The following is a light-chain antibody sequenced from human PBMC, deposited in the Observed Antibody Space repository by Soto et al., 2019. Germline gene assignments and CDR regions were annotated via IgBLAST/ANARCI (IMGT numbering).Light chain of an antibody. CDR2: DAS. V-gene: IGKV3-11*01. J-gene: IGKJ4*01. CDR3: QQRSNWPLT. CDR1: ESVSTY. Sequence: EIVLTQSPDTLSLSPGERATLSCQASESVSTYLAWYQQKPGQAPRLLMYDASNRVAGIPGRFSGSGSGTDFTLTISSLEPEDLAVYYCQQRSNWPLTFGGGIKVDIK.